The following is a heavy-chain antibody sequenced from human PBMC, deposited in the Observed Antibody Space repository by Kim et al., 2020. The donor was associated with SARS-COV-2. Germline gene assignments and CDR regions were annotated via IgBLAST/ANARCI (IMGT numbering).Heavy chain of an antibody. CDR2: ISSSSSYI. D-gene: IGHD1-26*01. Sequence: GGSLRLSCAASGFTFSSYSMNWVRQAPGKGLEWVSSISSSSSYIYYADSVKGRFTISRDNAKNSLYLQMNSLRAEDTAVYYCAREGGTEGATMAWGQGTLVTVSS. J-gene: IGHJ5*02. V-gene: IGHV3-21*01. CDR1: GFTFSSYS. CDR3: AREGGTEGATMA.